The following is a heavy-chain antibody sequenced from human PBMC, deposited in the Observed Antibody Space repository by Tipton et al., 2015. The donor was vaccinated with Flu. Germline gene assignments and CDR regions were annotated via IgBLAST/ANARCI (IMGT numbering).Heavy chain of an antibody. CDR3: AKAYSSAWTPGF. Sequence: SLRLSCAGSGFTFSNYWMHWVRQAPGKGLVWVSGINPEGSRATYADSVKGRLTISRDNAKNMLFLQMNSLRAEDTAVYYCAKAYSSAWTPGFWGQGTLVTVSS. CDR1: GFTFSNYW. V-gene: IGHV3-74*01. J-gene: IGHJ4*02. D-gene: IGHD6-19*01. CDR2: INPEGSRA.